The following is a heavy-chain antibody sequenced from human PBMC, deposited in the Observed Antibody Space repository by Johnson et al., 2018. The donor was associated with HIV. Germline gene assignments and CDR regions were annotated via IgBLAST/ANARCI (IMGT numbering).Heavy chain of an antibody. V-gene: IGHV3-30*03. J-gene: IGHJ3*02. Sequence: VHLVESGGGVVQPGGSLRLSCAASGFTFRSYAMHWVRQAPGKGLEWVGVISYDGSNKYYADSVKGRFTISRDNSKNTMSLQMNSPRVEDTAVYYCARVRGGRENAFDIWGQGTMVTVSS. CDR3: ARVRGGRENAFDI. D-gene: IGHD1-26*01. CDR1: GFTFRSYA. CDR2: ISYDGSNK.